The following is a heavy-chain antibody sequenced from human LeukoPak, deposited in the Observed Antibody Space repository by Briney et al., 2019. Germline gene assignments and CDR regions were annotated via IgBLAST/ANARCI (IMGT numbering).Heavy chain of an antibody. CDR3: ARDQLGYYDSSGPRASY. V-gene: IGHV3-7*01. Sequence: GGSLRLSCAASGFTFSSYLMSWVRQAPGKGLEWVANIKQDGSEKYYVDSVKGRFTISRDNAKNSLYLQMNSLRAEDTAVYYCARDQLGYYDSSGPRASYWGQGTLVTVSS. D-gene: IGHD3-22*01. CDR1: GFTFSSYL. CDR2: IKQDGSEK. J-gene: IGHJ4*02.